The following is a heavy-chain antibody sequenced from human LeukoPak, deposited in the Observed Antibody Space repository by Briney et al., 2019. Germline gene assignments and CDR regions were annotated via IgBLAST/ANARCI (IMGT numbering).Heavy chain of an antibody. D-gene: IGHD4-17*01. V-gene: IGHV4-39*01. Sequence: PETLSLTCTVSGGSISSSSYYWGWIRQPPGKGLEWIGSIYYSGSTYYNPSLKSRVTISVDTSKNQFSLKLSSVTAADTAVYYCARSPYGDYPIDYWGQGTLVTVSS. CDR3: ARSPYGDYPIDY. CDR1: GGSISSSSYY. J-gene: IGHJ4*02. CDR2: IYYSGST.